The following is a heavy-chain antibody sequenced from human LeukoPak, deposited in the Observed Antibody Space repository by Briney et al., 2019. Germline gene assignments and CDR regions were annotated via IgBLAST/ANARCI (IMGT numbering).Heavy chain of an antibody. V-gene: IGHV4-4*07. D-gene: IGHD2-15*01. J-gene: IGHJ3*02. Sequence: SETLSLTCTVSGGSINNYYWSWIRQPAGKGLEWIGRIYTRGSTNYNPSLKSRVTMSVDTSKNQCSLKLSSVTAADTAVYYCARGRYCSADICSGGDAFDIWGQGTMVSVYS. CDR3: ARGRYCSADICSGGDAFDI. CDR1: GGSINNYY. CDR2: IYTRGST.